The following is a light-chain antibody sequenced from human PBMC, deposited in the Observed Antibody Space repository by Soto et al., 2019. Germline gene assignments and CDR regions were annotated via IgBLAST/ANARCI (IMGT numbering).Light chain of an antibody. CDR1: SSDIGSYNY. V-gene: IGLV2-14*03. CDR2: DVT. J-gene: IGLJ1*01. Sequence: QSALTQPASVSGSPGQSITISCTGTSSDIGSYNYVSWYQQHPGQAPKLMIYDVTNRPSGVSNRFSGSNSGNTASLTISGLPAEDEADYYCSSPRSSSFYVFGTGTKLTVL. CDR3: SSPRSSSFYV.